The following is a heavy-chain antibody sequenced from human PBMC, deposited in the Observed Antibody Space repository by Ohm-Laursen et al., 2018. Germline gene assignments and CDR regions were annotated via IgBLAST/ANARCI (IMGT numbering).Heavy chain of an antibody. D-gene: IGHD5-18*01. CDR2: IYHSGST. CDR3: VREPVQTYSYFDY. Sequence: SQTLSLTCAVSGYSISSGYYWGWIRQPPGKGLEWIGSIYHSGSTYYNPSLKSRVTISVDTSKNQFSLKLSSVTAADTAVYYCVREPVQTYSYFDYWGQGALVTVSS. V-gene: IGHV4-38-2*01. J-gene: IGHJ4*02. CDR1: GYSISSGYY.